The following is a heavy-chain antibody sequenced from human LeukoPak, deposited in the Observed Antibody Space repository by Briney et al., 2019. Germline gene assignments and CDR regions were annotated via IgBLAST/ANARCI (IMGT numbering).Heavy chain of an antibody. CDR1: GGSISSSSYY. CDR3: ARIIVVVPAAIRDYYYMDV. D-gene: IGHD2-2*01. J-gene: IGHJ6*03. CDR2: IYYSGST. Sequence: SETLSLTCTVSGGSISSSSYYWGWIRQPPGKGLEWIGSIYYSGSTYYNPSLKSRVTISVDTSKNQFSLKLSSVTAADTAVYYCARIIVVVPAAIRDYYYMDVWAKGPRSPSP. V-gene: IGHV4-39*07.